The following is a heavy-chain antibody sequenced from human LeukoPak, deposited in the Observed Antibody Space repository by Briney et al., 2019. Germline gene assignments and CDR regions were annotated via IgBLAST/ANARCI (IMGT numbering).Heavy chain of an antibody. V-gene: IGHV3-7*01. CDR3: ARGRYSSSWGGYYYYYMDV. CDR2: IKQDGSEK. D-gene: IGHD6-13*01. J-gene: IGHJ6*03. Sequence: GGSLRLSCAASGFTFSSYWMSWVRQAPGKGLEWVANIKQDGSEKYYVDSVKGRLTISRDNAKNSLYLQMNSLRAEDTAVYYCARGRYSSSWGGYYYYYMDVWGKGTTVTVSS. CDR1: GFTFSSYW.